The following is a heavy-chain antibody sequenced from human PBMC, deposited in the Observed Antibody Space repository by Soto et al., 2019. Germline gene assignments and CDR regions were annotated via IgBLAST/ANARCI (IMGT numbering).Heavy chain of an antibody. D-gene: IGHD6-13*01. V-gene: IGHV3-33*01. CDR3: VRDSIAAAGTEYYYLGMDV. CDR2: IWYDGSRT. CDR1: RFTFSNYG. J-gene: IGHJ6*02. Sequence: QVQLVESGGGVVQPGGSLKLSCAASRFTFSNYGMHWVRQAPGKGLEWVAVIWYDGSRTFYADSVKDRFTISRDNSKNQLSLEMNSLRVDDTAVYYCVRDSIAAAGTEYYYLGMDVWGQGTTVTVSS.